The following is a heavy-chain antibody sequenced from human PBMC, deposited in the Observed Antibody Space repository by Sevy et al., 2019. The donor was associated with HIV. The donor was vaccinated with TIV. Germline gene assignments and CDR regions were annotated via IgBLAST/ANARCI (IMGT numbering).Heavy chain of an antibody. J-gene: IGHJ4*02. CDR1: GFIFSGYA. D-gene: IGHD3-10*01. Sequence: GGSLRLSCTTSGFIFSGYAMHWVRQAPGKGLEWVAVISRDGGEEYSAESVKGRFTISRDNSKNMLYLQMNGLKTEDTAVYYCAKGLGYYGSGSFWVDYWGQGTLVTVSS. V-gene: IGHV3-30*18. CDR2: ISRDGGEE. CDR3: AKGLGYYGSGSFWVDY.